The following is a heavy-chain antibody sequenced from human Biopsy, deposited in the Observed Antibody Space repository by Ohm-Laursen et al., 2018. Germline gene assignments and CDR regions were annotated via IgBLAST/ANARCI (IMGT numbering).Heavy chain of an antibody. J-gene: IGHJ3*01. CDR3: ARLNSGTYDASDL. D-gene: IGHD1-26*01. CDR2: IYGGGSPV. V-gene: IGHV3-48*04. CDR1: GFDFSDYS. Sequence: LSLTCAASGFDFSDYSMSWVRQAPGKGMEWISYIYGGGSPVSYADSVKGRFTISRDNAQNSLYLHMNSLRAEDTAVYYCARLNSGTYDASDLWGQGTMVIVSS.